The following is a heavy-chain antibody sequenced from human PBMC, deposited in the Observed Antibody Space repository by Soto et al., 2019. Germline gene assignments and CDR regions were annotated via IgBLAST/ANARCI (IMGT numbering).Heavy chain of an antibody. CDR1: GYSFTSYW. J-gene: IGHJ5*02. CDR3: ARHPQYYDFCVPLCSDWFDP. Sequence: GESLKISCKGSGYSFTSYWISWVRQMPGKGLEWMGRIDPSDSYTNYSPSFQGHVTISADKSISTAYLQWSSLKASDTAMYYCARHPQYYDFCVPLCSDWFDPWGQGTLVTVSS. CDR2: IDPSDSYT. V-gene: IGHV5-10-1*01. D-gene: IGHD3-3*01.